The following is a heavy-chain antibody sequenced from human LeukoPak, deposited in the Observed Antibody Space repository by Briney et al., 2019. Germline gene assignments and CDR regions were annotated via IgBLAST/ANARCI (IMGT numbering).Heavy chain of an antibody. D-gene: IGHD2-15*01. V-gene: IGHV5-51*01. Sequence: GESLKISCKGSGYSFTSYWIGWVRQMPGKGLEWMGIIYPGDSDTRYSPSFRGQVTISADKSISTAYLQWSSLKVSDTAMYYCARSHYCSGGSCYGDYWGQGTLVTVSS. CDR3: ARSHYCSGGSCYGDY. CDR2: IYPGDSDT. J-gene: IGHJ4*02. CDR1: GYSFTSYW.